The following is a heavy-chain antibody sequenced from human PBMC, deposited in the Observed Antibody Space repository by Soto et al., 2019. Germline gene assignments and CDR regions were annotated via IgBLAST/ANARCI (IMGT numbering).Heavy chain of an antibody. CDR1: GASISGLH. V-gene: IGHV4-59*08. CDR3: ARGFAIDWYTYYFDY. CDR2: ISYSGAT. D-gene: IGHD3-9*01. J-gene: IGHJ4*02. Sequence: SQTLSLTCTVSGASISGLHWSWIRQPPGKGLECLGYISYSGATNYNPSLKSRVTMSIDTSKNQFSLQLNSVTAADTAVYYCARGFAIDWYTYYFDYWGQGPLVTVSS.